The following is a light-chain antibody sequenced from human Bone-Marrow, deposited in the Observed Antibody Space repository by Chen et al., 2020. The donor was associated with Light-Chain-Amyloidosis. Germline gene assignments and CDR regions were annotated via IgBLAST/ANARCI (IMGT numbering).Light chain of an antibody. V-gene: IGLV3-25*03. J-gene: IGLJ2*01. CDR1: DLPTKY. CDR2: RDT. Sequence: SYELPQPPSVSVFPGQTARITCSGDDLPTKYAYWYQQKPGPAPVLVIHRDTERPSGISERFSGSSSGTTATLTISGVQAEDEADYHCQSADSSGTYEVIFGGGTKLTVL. CDR3: QSADSSGTYEVI.